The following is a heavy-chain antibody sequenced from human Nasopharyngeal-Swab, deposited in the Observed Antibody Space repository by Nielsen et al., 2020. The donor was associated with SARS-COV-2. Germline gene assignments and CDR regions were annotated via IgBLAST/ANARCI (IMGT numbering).Heavy chain of an antibody. J-gene: IGHJ4*02. D-gene: IGHD3-22*01. Sequence: GGSLRLSCAASGFTFSTYAMSWVRQAPGPPLERVSTTRGRGGTTPYVDPVKGRFTISRDTSKNTLYRQMNSLRAEDTAVYDWAKTFHYYDSMLDLYYFDYWGQGTLVTVSS. CDR2: TRGRGGTT. CDR1: GFTFSTYA. V-gene: IGHV3-23*01. CDR3: AKTFHYYDSMLDLYYFDY.